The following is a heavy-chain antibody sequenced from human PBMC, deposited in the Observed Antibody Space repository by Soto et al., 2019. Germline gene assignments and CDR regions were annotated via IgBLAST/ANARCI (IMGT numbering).Heavy chain of an antibody. D-gene: IGHD6-19*01. CDR1: GGSVSSGSYY. Sequence: QVRLQESGPGLVKPSETLSLTCTVSGGSVSSGSYYWSWIRQPPGKGLEWIGYIYYSGSTNYNPSLKSRVTISVDTSKNQFSLKLSSVTAADTAVYYCVMGSGWSDAFDIWGQGTMVTVSS. CDR3: VMGSGWSDAFDI. J-gene: IGHJ3*02. CDR2: IYYSGST. V-gene: IGHV4-61*01.